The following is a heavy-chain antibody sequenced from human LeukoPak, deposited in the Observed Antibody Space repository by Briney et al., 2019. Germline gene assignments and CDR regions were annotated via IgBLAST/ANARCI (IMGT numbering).Heavy chain of an antibody. CDR3: ARPIDNGSGSYYFPY. V-gene: IGHV1-18*01. Sequence: GASVKVSCKASGYTFTSYGIRWVRQAPGQGLEWMGWISAYNGNTNYAQKLQGRVTMTTDTSTSTAYMELRSLRSDDTAVYYCARPIDNGSGSYYFPYWGQGTLVTVSS. CDR2: ISAYNGNT. J-gene: IGHJ4*02. CDR1: GYTFTSYG. D-gene: IGHD3-10*01.